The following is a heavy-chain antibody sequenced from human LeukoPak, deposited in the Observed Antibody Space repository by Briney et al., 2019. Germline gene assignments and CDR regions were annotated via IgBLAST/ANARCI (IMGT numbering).Heavy chain of an antibody. Sequence: GGSLRLSCAASGFTVSSYAMSWVRQAPGKGLEWVSVIYSGGSTYYADSVKGRFTISRDNSKNTLYLQMNSLRAEDTAVYYCARETGSSFDYWGQGTLVTVSS. CDR3: ARETGSSFDY. V-gene: IGHV3-66*01. J-gene: IGHJ4*02. D-gene: IGHD6-13*01. CDR2: IYSGGST. CDR1: GFTVSSYA.